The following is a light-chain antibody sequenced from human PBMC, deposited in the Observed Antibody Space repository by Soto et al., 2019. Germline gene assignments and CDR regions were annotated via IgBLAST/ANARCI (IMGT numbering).Light chain of an antibody. CDR1: QSISSW. Sequence: DIQMTQSPSSLSASVGDRVTITCRASQSISSWLAWYPQKPGKAPKLLISDASNLETGVPSRFSGSGSGTEFTLSINSLQPDDFATYYCQQCYIYWTFGQGTKVDI. CDR3: QQCYIYWT. J-gene: IGKJ1*01. V-gene: IGKV1-5*01. CDR2: DAS.